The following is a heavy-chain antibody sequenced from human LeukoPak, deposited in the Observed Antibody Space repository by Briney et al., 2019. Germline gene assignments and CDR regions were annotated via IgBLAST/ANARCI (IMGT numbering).Heavy chain of an antibody. CDR2: IYYSGST. V-gene: IGHV4-59*08. CDR3: ARRNDFGI. Sequence: GSLRLSCAPSGFTFSSCEMNWIRQPPGKGLEWIGYIYYSGSTNYNPSLKSRVTISIDTSKNQFSLKLTSVTAADTAVYYCARRNDFGIWGQGTMVTVSS. J-gene: IGHJ3*02. CDR1: GFTFSSCE.